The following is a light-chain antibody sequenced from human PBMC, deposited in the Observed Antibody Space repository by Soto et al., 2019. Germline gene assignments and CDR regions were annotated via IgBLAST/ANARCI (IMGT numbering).Light chain of an antibody. CDR2: EVS. V-gene: IGLV2-14*01. CDR3: SSYTTSRAYV. CDR1: SSDVGAYNY. Sequence: QSALTQPASVSGSPGQSITFSCTGTSSDVGAYNYVSWYQQQSGKAPKLMIHEVSNRPSGVSNRFSGSKSGNTASLTISGLQAEDEADYYCSSYTTSRAYVFGIGTKLTVL. J-gene: IGLJ1*01.